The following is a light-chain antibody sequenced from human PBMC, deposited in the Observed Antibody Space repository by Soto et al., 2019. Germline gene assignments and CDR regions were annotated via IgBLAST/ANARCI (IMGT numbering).Light chain of an antibody. CDR1: QGISNY. CDR3: QKYNSALLT. V-gene: IGKV1-27*01. J-gene: IGKJ4*01. CDR2: AAS. Sequence: DIQMTQSPSSLSASVGDSVTITCRASQGISNYLAWYQQKPGKVPKLLIYAASTLQSGVPSRFSGSGSGTDCTLAISRLQPEDVATYYCQKYNSALLTFGGGTKVEIK.